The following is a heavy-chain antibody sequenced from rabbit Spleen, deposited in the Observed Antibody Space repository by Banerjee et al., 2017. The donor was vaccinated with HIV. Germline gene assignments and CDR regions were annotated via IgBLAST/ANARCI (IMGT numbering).Heavy chain of an antibody. V-gene: IGHV1S7*01. D-gene: IGHD2-1*01. CDR1: GFDFSSYY. Sequence: QLKESGGGLVQPGGSLKLSCKASGFDFSSYYMSWVRQAPGKGLEWIGYIDPVFGSTYYASWVNGRFTISSHNAQNTLYLQLNSLTAADTATYFCARSATMTIYNLWGPGTLVTVS. CDR3: ARSATMTIYNL. CDR2: IDPVFGST. J-gene: IGHJ4*01.